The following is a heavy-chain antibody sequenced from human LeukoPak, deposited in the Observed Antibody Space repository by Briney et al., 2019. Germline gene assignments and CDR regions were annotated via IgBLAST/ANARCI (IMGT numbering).Heavy chain of an antibody. CDR1: GGTFSSYA. D-gene: IGHD5-12*01. J-gene: IGHJ6*03. Sequence: GASVKVSCKASGGTFSSYAISWVRQAPGQGLEWMGGIIPIFGTANYAQKFQGRVTITTDESTSTAYVELSSLRSEDTAVYYCARGDIVATTHYYYYYMDVWGKGTTVTVSS. CDR2: IIPIFGTA. V-gene: IGHV1-69*05. CDR3: ARGDIVATTHYYYYYMDV.